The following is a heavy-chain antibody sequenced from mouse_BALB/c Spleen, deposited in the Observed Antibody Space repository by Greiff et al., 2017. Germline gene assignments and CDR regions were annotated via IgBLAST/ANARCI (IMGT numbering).Heavy chain of an antibody. D-gene: IGHD2-12*01. CDR1: GYTFTSYW. Sequence: VQLQQSGAELAKPGASVKMSCKASGYTFTSYWMHWVKQRPGQGLEWIGYINPSNGYTEYNQKFKDKATLTVDNSSSTAYMALRSLTSEDSAVYSCASRVDSYDGGYAMDYWGQGTSVTVSA. J-gene: IGHJ4*01. V-gene: IGHV1-7*01. CDR3: ASRVDSYDGGYAMDY. CDR2: INPSNGYT.